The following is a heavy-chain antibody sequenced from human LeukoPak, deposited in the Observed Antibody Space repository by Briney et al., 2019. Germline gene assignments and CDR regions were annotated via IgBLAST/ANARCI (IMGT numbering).Heavy chain of an antibody. V-gene: IGHV3-30*02. CDR3: AKDRYYYDSSGYLYYFDY. D-gene: IGHD3-22*01. CDR2: IRYDGSNK. CDR1: GFTFSSYG. J-gene: IGHJ4*02. Sequence: PGGSLRLACAASGFTFSSYGMHWVRQAPGKGLEWVAFIRYDGSNKYYADSVKGRLTISRDNSKNTLYLQMNSLRAEDTAVYYCAKDRYYYDSSGYLYYFDYWGQGTLVTVSS.